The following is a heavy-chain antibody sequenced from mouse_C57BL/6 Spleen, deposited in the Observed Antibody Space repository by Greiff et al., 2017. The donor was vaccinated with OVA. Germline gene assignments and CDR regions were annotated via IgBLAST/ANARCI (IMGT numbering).Heavy chain of an antibody. V-gene: IGHV1-82*01. CDR1: GYAFSSSW. CDR3: AREGIITTGVGGGFDY. D-gene: IGHD1-1*01. Sequence: QVQLQQSGPELVKPGASVKISCKASGYAFSSSWMNWVKQRPGKGLEWIGRLYPGDGDTNYNGKFKGKATLTADKSSSTAYMQLSSLTSEDSAVYFCAREGIITTGVGGGFDYWGQGTTLTVSS. CDR2: LYPGDGDT. J-gene: IGHJ2*01.